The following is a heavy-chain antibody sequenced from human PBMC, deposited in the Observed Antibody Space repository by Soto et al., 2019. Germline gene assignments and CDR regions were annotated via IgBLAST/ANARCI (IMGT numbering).Heavy chain of an antibody. J-gene: IGHJ5*02. Sequence: GGSLRLSCAASGFTFSSYGMHWVRQAPGKGLEWVAVIWYDGSNKYYADSVKGRFTISRDNSKNTLYLQMNSLRAEDTAVYYCERGISSWYDPNWFDPWGQGTPAPVYS. V-gene: IGHV3-33*01. D-gene: IGHD6-13*01. CDR1: GFTFSSYG. CDR3: ERGISSWYDPNWFDP. CDR2: IWYDGSNK.